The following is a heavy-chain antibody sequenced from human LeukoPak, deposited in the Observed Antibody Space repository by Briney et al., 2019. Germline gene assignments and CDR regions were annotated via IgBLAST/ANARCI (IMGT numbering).Heavy chain of an antibody. CDR1: GYTCTGYY. CDR3: ARQSHYYDSSGYDY. J-gene: IGHJ4*02. V-gene: IGHV1-2*04. D-gene: IGHD3-22*01. Sequence: ASVKVSCKASGYTCTGYYMHWVRQAPGQGLEWMGWINPNSGGTNYAQKFQGWVTMTRDTSISTAYMELSRLRSDDTAVYYCARQSHYYDSSGYDYWGQGTLVTVSS. CDR2: INPNSGGT.